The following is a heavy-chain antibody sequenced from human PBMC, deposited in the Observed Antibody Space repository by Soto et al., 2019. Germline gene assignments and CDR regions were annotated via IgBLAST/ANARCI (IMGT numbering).Heavy chain of an antibody. CDR3: ASTYYDFWSGYRPAYFFDY. J-gene: IGHJ4*02. Sequence: QVHLQQWGAGLLKPSETLSLTCAVYGGSFSGYYWSWIRQPPGKGLEWIGEINYSGSTNYNPSLKSRVTISVDTSKNQFSLKLTSVTAADTAVYYCASTYYDFWSGYRPAYFFDYWGQGTLVSVSS. D-gene: IGHD3-3*01. CDR1: GGSFSGYY. V-gene: IGHV4-34*01. CDR2: INYSGST.